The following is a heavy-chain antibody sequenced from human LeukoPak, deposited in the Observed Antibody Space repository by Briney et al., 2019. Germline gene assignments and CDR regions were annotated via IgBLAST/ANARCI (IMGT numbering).Heavy chain of an antibody. CDR1: GGSFSGYY. J-gene: IGHJ5*02. CDR3: ARVDTAMSAFDP. CDR2: INHSGTT. D-gene: IGHD5-18*01. V-gene: IGHV4-34*01. Sequence: SETLSLTCAVYGGSFSGYYWSWIRQPPGKGLEWIGQINHSGTTNYNPSLKSRVTISVDTSKNQFSLKLSSVTAADTAVYYCARVDTAMSAFDPWGQGTLVAASS.